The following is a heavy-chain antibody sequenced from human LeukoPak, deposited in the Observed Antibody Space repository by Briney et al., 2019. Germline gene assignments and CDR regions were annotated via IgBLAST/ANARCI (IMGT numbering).Heavy chain of an antibody. CDR1: GDSVSSNSAA. CDR2: TYYRSKWYN. CDR3: ARDQWLSGLLSDYYFDY. V-gene: IGHV6-1*01. D-gene: IGHD6-19*01. Sequence: SQTLSLTCAISGDSVSSNSAAWNWIRQSPSRGLEWLGRTYYRSKWYNDYAVSVKGRITINPDTSKNQFSLQLKSVTPEDTAVYYCARDQWLSGLLSDYYFDYWGQGTLVTVSS. J-gene: IGHJ4*02.